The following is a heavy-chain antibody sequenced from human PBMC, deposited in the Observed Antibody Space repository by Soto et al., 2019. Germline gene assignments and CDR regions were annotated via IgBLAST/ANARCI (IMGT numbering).Heavy chain of an antibody. D-gene: IGHD3-9*01. CDR1: GFTFSSFA. CDR2: TSYDGSNK. CDR3: ARDLEILAGFYNWAFDF. J-gene: IGHJ4*02. V-gene: IGHV3-30-3*01. Sequence: TGGSLRLSCVASGFTFSSFAMHWVRQAPGKGLEWVALTSYDGSNKYYADSVKGRFTISRDNSNNTLYLQMNSLRAEDTAIYYCARDLEILAGFYNWAFDFWGQGTLVTVSS.